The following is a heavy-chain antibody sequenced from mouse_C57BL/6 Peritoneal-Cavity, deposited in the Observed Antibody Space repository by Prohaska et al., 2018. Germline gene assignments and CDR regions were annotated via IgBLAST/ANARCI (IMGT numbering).Heavy chain of an antibody. CDR2: IHPNSGST. D-gene: IGHD4-1*01. Sequence: MHWVKQRPGQGLEWLGMIHPNSGSTNYNEKFKSKATLTVDKSSSTAYMQLSSLTSEDSAVYYCARGGLGRGYFDYWGQGTTLTVSS. CDR3: ARGGLGRGYFDY. V-gene: IGHV1-64*01. J-gene: IGHJ2*01.